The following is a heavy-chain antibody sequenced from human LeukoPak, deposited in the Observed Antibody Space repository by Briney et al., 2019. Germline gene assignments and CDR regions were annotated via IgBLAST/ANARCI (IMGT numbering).Heavy chain of an antibody. J-gene: IGHJ3*02. Sequence: SETLSLTCAVYGGSFSGYYWSWIRQPPGKGLEWIGEINHSGSTNYNPSLKSRLTISADTSKNQFSLILDSVTAADTAVYYCAIGRPRNATRLDEGYDMWGQGTLVTVSS. CDR2: INHSGST. CDR3: AIGRPRNATRLDEGYDM. CDR1: GGSFSGYY. D-gene: IGHD1-1*01. V-gene: IGHV4-34*01.